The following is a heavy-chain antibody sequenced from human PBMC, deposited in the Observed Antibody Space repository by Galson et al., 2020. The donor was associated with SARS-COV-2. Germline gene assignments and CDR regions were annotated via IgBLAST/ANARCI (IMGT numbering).Heavy chain of an antibody. CDR3: ARDQNYYGSGSYRDY. CDR1: GFTFSSYG. Sequence: GGSLRLSCAASGFTFSSYGMHWVRQAPGKGLEWVAVIWYDGSNKYYADSVKGRFTISRDNSKNTLYLQMNSLSAEDTAVYYCARDQNYYGSGSYRDYWGQGTLVTVSS. CDR2: IWYDGSNK. D-gene: IGHD3-10*01. V-gene: IGHV3-33*01. J-gene: IGHJ4*02.